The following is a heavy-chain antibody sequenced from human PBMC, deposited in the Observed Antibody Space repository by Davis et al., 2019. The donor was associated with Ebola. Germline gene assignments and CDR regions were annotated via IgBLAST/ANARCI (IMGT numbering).Heavy chain of an antibody. CDR3: AKDHTGSVWGSSRYVAGNLDS. CDR1: GFTFNNYA. V-gene: IGHV3-23*01. Sequence: GGSLRLSCAASGFTFNNYALNWVRQAPGKGLEWVSSISGSGGGTYYADSVKGRFTISRDNSNNTLYLQMNTLRAEDTAVYFCAKDHTGSVWGSSRYVAGNLDSWGQGTLVTVSS. J-gene: IGHJ4*02. CDR2: ISGSGGGT. D-gene: IGHD3-16*02.